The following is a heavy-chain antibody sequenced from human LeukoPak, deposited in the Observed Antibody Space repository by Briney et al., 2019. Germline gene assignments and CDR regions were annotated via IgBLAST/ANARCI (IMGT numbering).Heavy chain of an antibody. CDR1: GYTFTGYY. Sequence: GASVKVSCKASGYTFTGYYMHWVRQAPGQGLEWMGWINPNSGGTNYAQKIQGRVTMTRDTSISTAYMELSRLRSDDAAVYYSARDPSRQQLVDYWGQGTLVTVSS. CDR2: INPNSGGT. CDR3: ARDPSRQQLVDY. V-gene: IGHV1-2*02. D-gene: IGHD6-13*01. J-gene: IGHJ4*02.